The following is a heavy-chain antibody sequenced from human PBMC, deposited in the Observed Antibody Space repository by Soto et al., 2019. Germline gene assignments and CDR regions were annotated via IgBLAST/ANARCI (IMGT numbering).Heavy chain of an antibody. V-gene: IGHV1-69*12. CDR2: IIPIFDTA. Sequence: QVQLVQSGAEVKKPGSSVKVSCKASGGTFSSYAISWVRQAPGQGLEWMGGIIPIFDTADYAQTFQGRVTITADESTTTAYMEVSIVRSEDTAVSYCAGHSSGVPGYYYGMDVWGQGTTVTVSS. CDR3: AGHSSGVPGYYYGMDV. D-gene: IGHD3-22*01. CDR1: GGTFSSYA. J-gene: IGHJ6*02.